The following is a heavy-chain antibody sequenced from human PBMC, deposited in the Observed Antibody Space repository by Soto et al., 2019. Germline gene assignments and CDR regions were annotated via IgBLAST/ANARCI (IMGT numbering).Heavy chain of an antibody. CDR3: ARDKWSPTTGVPQLHYYGLDV. CDR1: DYSFISNG. V-gene: IGHV1-18*04. Sequence: QGLLVQSEAEVKKPGASVRVSCKATDYSFISNGISWVRQAPGQGLEGLGWVHFYNGKTEYTQNIQGRVTMTADTSTTTAYLELRSLRSDDTAVYYCARDKWSPTTGVPQLHYYGLDVWGQGTTVTVSS. D-gene: IGHD1-1*01. J-gene: IGHJ6*02. CDR2: VHFYNGKT.